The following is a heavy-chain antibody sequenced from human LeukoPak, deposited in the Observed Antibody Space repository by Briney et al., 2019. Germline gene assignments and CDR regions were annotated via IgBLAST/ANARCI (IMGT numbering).Heavy chain of an antibody. CDR1: GYSISDGYW. D-gene: IGHD3-10*01. CDR3: AGRGLYGFAELLLYFDY. J-gene: IGHJ4*02. V-gene: IGHV4-4*02. CDR2: IHHSGRT. Sequence: SGTLSLTCDVSGYSISDGYWWSWVRQSPETGLEWIGEIHHSGRTNYNPSLKSRVTISVDKSRNHFSMILTPVTAADTAVYYCAGRGLYGFAELLLYFDYWGQGTLVTVSS.